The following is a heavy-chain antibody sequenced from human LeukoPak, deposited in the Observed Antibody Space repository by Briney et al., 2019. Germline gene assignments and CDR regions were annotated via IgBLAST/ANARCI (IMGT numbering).Heavy chain of an antibody. CDR1: GLPIADFA. J-gene: IGHJ4*02. CDR2: ISGDGVST. V-gene: IGHV3-43*02. CDR3: AKESGKFDY. Sequence: GRSLRLSCVASGLPIADFAMHWVRQAPGKGLEWVSLISGDGVSTFYADSVKGRFSISRDNSKTLYLEMNSLRTEDAAMYYCAKESGKFDYWGQGTLVAVSS.